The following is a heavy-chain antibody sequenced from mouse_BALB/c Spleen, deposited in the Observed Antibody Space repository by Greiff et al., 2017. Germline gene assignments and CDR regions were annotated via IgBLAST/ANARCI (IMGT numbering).Heavy chain of an antibody. CDR1: GFTFSSYT. Sequence: EVKLVESGGGLVQPGGSLKLSCAASGFTFSSYTMSWVRQTPEKRLEWVAYISNGGGSTYYPDTVKGRFTISRDNAKNTLYLQMSSLKSEDTAMYYCASFTTATAYWGQGTLVTVSA. J-gene: IGHJ3*01. D-gene: IGHD1-2*01. CDR2: ISNGGGST. V-gene: IGHV5-12-2*01. CDR3: ASFTTATAY.